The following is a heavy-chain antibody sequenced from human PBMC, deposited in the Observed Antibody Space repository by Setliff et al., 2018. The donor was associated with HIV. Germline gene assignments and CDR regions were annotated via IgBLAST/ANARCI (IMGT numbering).Heavy chain of an antibody. CDR2: ILYGGNT. Sequence: PSETLSLTCTVSGGSVSSRGYYWGWIRQPPGKGPEWIANILYGGNTYYNPSLKSRVTISVDTSKNHFSLKLNSVTAADTGVYFCARPTTGVGGGAAFDIWGQGTMVTVSS. CDR3: ARPTTGVGGGAAFDI. D-gene: IGHD2-8*01. V-gene: IGHV4-39*02. CDR1: GGSVSSRGYY. J-gene: IGHJ3*02.